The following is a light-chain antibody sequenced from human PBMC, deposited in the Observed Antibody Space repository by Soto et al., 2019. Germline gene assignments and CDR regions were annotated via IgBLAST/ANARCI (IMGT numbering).Light chain of an antibody. J-gene: IGLJ3*02. CDR1: SSNIGAGYD. CDR2: GNS. Sequence: QSALTQPPSVSGAPGQRVTISCTGSSSNIGAGYDVHWYQQLPGTAPKLLIYGNSNRPSGVPDRFSGSKSGTSASLAITGLRAEDEADYYCQSYDSSLSGGVFGGGTKVTVL. CDR3: QSYDSSLSGGV. V-gene: IGLV1-40*01.